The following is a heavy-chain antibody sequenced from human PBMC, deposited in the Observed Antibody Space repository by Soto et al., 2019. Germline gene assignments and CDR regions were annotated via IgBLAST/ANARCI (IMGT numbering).Heavy chain of an antibody. D-gene: IGHD3-3*01. Sequence: GGSLKISCKGSGYNFAGYWIAWVRHMPGKGLELMGIIYPSDTDTRYRPSFQGQVTISADKSISSAYLQWSSLRASDTAMYYCARGGVSTLTFDYWGQGAPVTVSS. CDR1: GYNFAGYW. CDR2: IYPSDTDT. J-gene: IGHJ4*02. CDR3: ARGGVSTLTFDY. V-gene: IGHV5-51*01.